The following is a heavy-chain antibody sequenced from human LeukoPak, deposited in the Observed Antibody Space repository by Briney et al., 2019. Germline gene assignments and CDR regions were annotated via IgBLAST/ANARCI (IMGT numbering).Heavy chain of an antibody. CDR1: GFTFSSYA. Sequence: GGSLRLSCAASGFTFSSYAMSWVRQAPGKGLEWVTAISGSGGSTYYADSVKGRFTISRDNSKNTLYLQMNSLRAEDTAVYYCAKDGDGYNLFPYYFDYWGQGTLVTVSS. CDR2: ISGSGGST. V-gene: IGHV3-23*01. D-gene: IGHD5-24*01. CDR3: AKDGDGYNLFPYYFDY. J-gene: IGHJ4*02.